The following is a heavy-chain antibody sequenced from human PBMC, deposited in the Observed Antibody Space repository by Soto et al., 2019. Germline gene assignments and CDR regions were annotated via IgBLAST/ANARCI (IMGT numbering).Heavy chain of an antibody. V-gene: IGHV3-49*03. CDR2: IRYKANGGTT. Sequence: EVQLVESGGDLVQPGRSLRLSCTASGFTFGDYGLSWFRQAPGKGLEWVGFIRYKANGGTTEYAASVKGRFTISRDYSRSIAYLQMNSLKTEDTAVYYCTRGPLGDPIWGSYWFDPWGQGILVTVSS. CDR1: GFTFGDYG. J-gene: IGHJ5*02. D-gene: IGHD3-16*01. CDR3: TRGPLGDPIWGSYWFDP.